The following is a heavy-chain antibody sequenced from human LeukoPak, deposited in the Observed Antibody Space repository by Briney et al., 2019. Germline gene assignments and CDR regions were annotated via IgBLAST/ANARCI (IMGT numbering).Heavy chain of an antibody. CDR1: GYSIRSGYY. V-gene: IGHV4-38-2*02. J-gene: IGHJ4*02. CDR2: IYYSGST. CDR3: ARRRSGTISIDY. Sequence: SETLSLTCTVSGYSIRSGYYWGWIRQPPGKGLEWIGSIYYSGSTYYNPSLKSRVTISVDTSKNQFSLKLSSVTAADTAVYYCARRRSGTISIDYWGQGTLVTVSS. D-gene: IGHD3-3*02.